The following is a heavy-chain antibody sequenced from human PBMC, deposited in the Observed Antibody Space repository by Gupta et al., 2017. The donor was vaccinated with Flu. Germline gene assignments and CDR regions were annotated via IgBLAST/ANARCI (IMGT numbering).Heavy chain of an antibody. J-gene: IGHJ6*03. Sequence: EVQLLESGGGLVQPGGSLRLSCAASGFTFSSFAMSWVRQAPGKGLEWVSTISGTGLSTYYADSVKGRFTISRDNSKNTLYLQLNSLRAEDTAVLYCAKDLVVVVSANGYMDVWGKGTTVTVSS. CDR1: GFTFSSFA. V-gene: IGHV3-23*01. D-gene: IGHD2-15*01. CDR2: ISGTGLST. CDR3: AKDLVVVVSANGYMDV.